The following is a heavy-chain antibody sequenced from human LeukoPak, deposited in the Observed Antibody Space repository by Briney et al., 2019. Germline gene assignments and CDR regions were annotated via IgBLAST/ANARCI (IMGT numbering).Heavy chain of an antibody. J-gene: IGHJ4*02. CDR1: GGSISSYY. CDR3: ARSGYSSGPDY. CDR2: IYFSGST. D-gene: IGHD6-19*01. Sequence: SETLSLTCTVSGGSISSYYWSWIRQPAGRGLEWIGRIYFSGSTNYNPSLKSRVTMSVDTSNNQFSLKLSSVTAADTAVYYCARSGYSSGPDYWGQGTLVTVSS. V-gene: IGHV4-4*07.